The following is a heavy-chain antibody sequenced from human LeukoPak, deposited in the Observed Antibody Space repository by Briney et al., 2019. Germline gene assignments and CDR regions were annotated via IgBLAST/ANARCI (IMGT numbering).Heavy chain of an antibody. CDR3: ARDSDGYNSYYFDY. CDR1: GFTFSSYA. Sequence: PGGSLRLSCAASGFTFSSYAMHWVRQAPGKGLEWVAVISYDGSNKYYADSVKGRFTISRDNSKNTLYLQMNSLRAEDTAVYYCARDSDGYNSYYFDYWGQGTLVTVSS. CDR2: ISYDGSNK. J-gene: IGHJ4*02. D-gene: IGHD5-24*01. V-gene: IGHV3-30-3*01.